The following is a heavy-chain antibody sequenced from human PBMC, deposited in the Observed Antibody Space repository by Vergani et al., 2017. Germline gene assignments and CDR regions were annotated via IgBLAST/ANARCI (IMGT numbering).Heavy chain of an antibody. CDR2: INAGNGNT. D-gene: IGHD4-23*01. CDR3: ATDHRYGGNSVDY. J-gene: IGHJ4*02. CDR1: GYTFTSYA. Sequence: QVQLVQSGAEVKKPGASVKVSCKASGYTFTSYAMHWVRQAPGQRLEWMGWINAGNGNTKYSQKFQGRVTITRDTSASTAYMELSSLRSEDTAVYYCATDHRYGGNSVDYWGQGTLVTVSS. V-gene: IGHV1-3*01.